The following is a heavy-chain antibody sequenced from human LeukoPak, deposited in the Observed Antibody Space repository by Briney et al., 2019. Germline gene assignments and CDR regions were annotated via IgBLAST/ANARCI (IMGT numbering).Heavy chain of an antibody. CDR2: IYNSGST. CDR1: GGSVSNGNYY. CDR3: ARGNGYYDSSGYYSVDTFDI. J-gene: IGHJ3*02. Sequence: PSETLSLTCTVSGGSVSNGNYYWSWLRQPPGKGLEWIGHIYNSGSTIYNPSLKSRVTISIDTSKNQFSLKLTSVTAADTAVFYCARGNGYYDSSGYYSVDTFDIWGQGTMVTVSS. V-gene: IGHV4-61*01. D-gene: IGHD3-22*01.